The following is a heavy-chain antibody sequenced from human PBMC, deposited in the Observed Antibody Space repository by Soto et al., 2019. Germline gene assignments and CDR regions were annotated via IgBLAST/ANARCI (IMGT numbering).Heavy chain of an antibody. CDR1: GYSISAYY. D-gene: IGHD3-3*01. V-gene: IGHV1-2*02. CDR2: IDPKNGGT. CDR3: VREKLPNMWSAYYLHE. J-gene: IGHJ4*02. Sequence: GASVKVSCKASGYSISAYYIHWVRQAPGQGLEWMGWIDPKNGGTVSAQKFQGRLTMTRDTSISTVYMDLSGLTSDDTALYYCVREKLPNMWSAYYLHEWGQGTPVTVSS.